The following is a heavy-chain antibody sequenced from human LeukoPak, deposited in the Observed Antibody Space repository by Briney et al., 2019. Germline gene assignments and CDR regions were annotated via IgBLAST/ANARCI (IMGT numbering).Heavy chain of an antibody. CDR2: ISGTGGST. CDR3: AKDACVGDCNYHFDY. CDR1: GFTFSRNA. V-gene: IGHV3-23*01. Sequence: GRSLRLSCAASGFTFSRNAMHWVRQAPGKGLEWVSAISGTGGSTHYADSVKGRFTISRDNSKNTLYLQMNSLRAEDTAVYYCAKDACVGDCNYHFDYWGQGTLVPVSS. D-gene: IGHD2-21*02. J-gene: IGHJ4*02.